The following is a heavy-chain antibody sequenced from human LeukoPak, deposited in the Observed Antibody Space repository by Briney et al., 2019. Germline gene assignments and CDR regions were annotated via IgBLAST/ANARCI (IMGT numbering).Heavy chain of an antibody. D-gene: IGHD5-18*01. CDR3: AKVKYSYGSGIVDY. CDR1: GFTFSSYG. CDR2: IWYDGSNK. J-gene: IGHJ4*02. Sequence: GGSLRLSCAASGFTFSSYGMHWVRQAPGKGLEWVAVIWYDGSNKYYADSVKVRFTISRDNSKNTLYLQMNSLRAEDTAVYYCAKVKYSYGSGIVDYWGQGTLVTVSS. V-gene: IGHV3-33*06.